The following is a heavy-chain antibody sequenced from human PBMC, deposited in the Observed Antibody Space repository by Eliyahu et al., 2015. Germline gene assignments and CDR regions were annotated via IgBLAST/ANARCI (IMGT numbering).Heavy chain of an antibody. CDR1: GFTFXXHY. J-gene: IGHJ2*01. V-gene: IGHV3-72*01. CDR2: TRDKTRTYTT. CDR3: VRVVLVAATYSYLDL. Sequence: EVQLVESGGGLVQPGGSLRLXCXASGFTFXXHYMDWVRQAPGTGXEWVGRTRDKTRTYTTEYAASVKGRFTVSRDDSKNSLYLQMNSLKTEDTAVYYCVRVVLVAATYSYLDLWGRGTLVSVSS. D-gene: IGHD2-15*01.